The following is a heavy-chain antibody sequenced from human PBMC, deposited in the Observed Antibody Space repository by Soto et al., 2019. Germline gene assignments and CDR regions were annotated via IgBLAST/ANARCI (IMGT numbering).Heavy chain of an antibody. CDR2: ISQDGTYE. CDR3: AKENEDGRYGHFDS. D-gene: IGHD6-19*01. Sequence: QAQLVESGGGVVQPGRSLRLSRAASGFAFSGYAMHWVRRAPGKGLEWVAVISQDGTYENYADSVKGRFTISRDNSRHTLYVEMYSLRPDATALYYWAKENEDGRYGHFDSWGQGSLVTVSS. J-gene: IGHJ4*02. V-gene: IGHV3-30*04. CDR1: GFAFSGYA.